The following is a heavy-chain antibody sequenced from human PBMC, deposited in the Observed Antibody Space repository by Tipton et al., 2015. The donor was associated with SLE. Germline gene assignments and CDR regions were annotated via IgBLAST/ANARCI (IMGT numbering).Heavy chain of an antibody. Sequence: TLSLTCTVSGDSIGGYYWSWLRQPPGKGLEWIGYIYTSGTTNYNPPLKSRVTISLHTSTNRFSLKLSSVTAADTAVYYCARHLCTNGVCPFDYWGQGILVTVSS. V-gene: IGHV4-59*08. CDR1: GDSIGGYY. J-gene: IGHJ4*02. CDR2: IYTSGTT. CDR3: ARHLCTNGVCPFDY. D-gene: IGHD2-8*01.